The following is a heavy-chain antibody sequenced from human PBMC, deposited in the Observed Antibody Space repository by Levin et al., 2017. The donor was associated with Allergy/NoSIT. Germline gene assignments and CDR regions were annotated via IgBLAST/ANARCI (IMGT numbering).Heavy chain of an antibody. D-gene: IGHD4-17*01. CDR1: GGSISSSSYY. V-gene: IGHV4-39*07. Sequence: PSETLSLTCTVSGGSISSSSYYWGWIRQPPGKGLEWIGSIYYSGSTYYNPSLKSRVTISVDTSKNQFSLKLSSVTAADTAVYYCARRRFLRGTTVTMPVPLFFDYWGQGTLVTVSS. J-gene: IGHJ4*02. CDR2: IYYSGST. CDR3: ARRRFLRGTTVTMPVPLFFDY.